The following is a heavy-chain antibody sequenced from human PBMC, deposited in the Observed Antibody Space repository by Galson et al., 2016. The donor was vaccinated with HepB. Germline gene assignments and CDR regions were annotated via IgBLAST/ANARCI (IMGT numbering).Heavy chain of an antibody. CDR3: AVAGITSSGGFDI. CDR2: IHPGDSDT. D-gene: IGHD3-10*01. Sequence: QSGAEVKKPGESLKISCEGSGSSFTSNWIGWVRQMPRKGLEWMGIIHPGDSDTRYSPSFQGQVIISADKSISTAYLQWSSLKASDTAMYYCAVAGITSSGGFDIWGQGTMVTVSS. J-gene: IGHJ3*02. CDR1: GSSFTSNW. V-gene: IGHV5-51*01.